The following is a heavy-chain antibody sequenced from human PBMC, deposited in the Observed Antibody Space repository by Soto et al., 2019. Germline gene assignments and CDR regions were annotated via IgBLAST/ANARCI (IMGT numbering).Heavy chain of an antibody. D-gene: IGHD2-2*03. V-gene: IGHV1-3*01. CDR2: INAGNGNT. Sequence: QVQLVQSGAEVKKPGASVKVSCKASGYTFTSYAMHWVRQAPGQRLEWMGWINAGNGNTKYSQKFQGRVTITRDTSASTAYMELSSLRSEDTAVYYCARDCGYCSSTSCLSDAFDIWGQGTMVTVSS. CDR3: ARDCGYCSSTSCLSDAFDI. CDR1: GYTFTSYA. J-gene: IGHJ3*02.